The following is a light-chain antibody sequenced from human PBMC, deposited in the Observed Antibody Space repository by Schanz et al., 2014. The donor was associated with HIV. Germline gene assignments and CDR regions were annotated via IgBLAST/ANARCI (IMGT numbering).Light chain of an antibody. CDR1: QYISGW. CDR3: QHYHTYPYT. J-gene: IGKJ2*01. Sequence: DIQMTQSPSTLSASVGDRVTITCRASQYISGWLAWYQQKPGKAPRLLIYQSSTLETGVPSRFSGSGSGTEFTLTITSLQPDDFASYYCQHYHTYPYTFGQGTELEIK. CDR2: QSS. V-gene: IGKV1-5*03.